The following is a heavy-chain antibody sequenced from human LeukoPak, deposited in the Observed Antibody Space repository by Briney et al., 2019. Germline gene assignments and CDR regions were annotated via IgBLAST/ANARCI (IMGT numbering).Heavy chain of an antibody. CDR1: GGSITNYY. CDR2: ISPIRST. J-gene: IGHJ3*02. CDR3: ARGRTNTIFGVVDAFDI. Sequence: SETLSLTCTDYGGSITNYYWTWIRQPAGKGLEWIGRISPIRSTNFNPSLKSRVTISVDTPKNQFSLKLSSVTAADTAVYYCARGRTNTIFGVVDAFDIWGQGTMVTVSS. D-gene: IGHD3-3*01. V-gene: IGHV4-4*07.